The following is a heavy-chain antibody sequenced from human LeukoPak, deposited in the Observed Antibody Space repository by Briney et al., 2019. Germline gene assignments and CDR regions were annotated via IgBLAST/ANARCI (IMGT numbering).Heavy chain of an antibody. D-gene: IGHD1-26*01. CDR2: INPNSGGT. Sequence: AASVKVSCKASGYTFTGYYMHWVRQAPGQGLEWMGWINPNSGGTNYAQKFQGRVTMTRDTSISTAYMELSRLRSDDTAVYYCARPLGIVGATWWFDPWGQGTLVTVSS. CDR1: GYTFTGYY. V-gene: IGHV1-2*02. J-gene: IGHJ5*02. CDR3: ARPLGIVGATWWFDP.